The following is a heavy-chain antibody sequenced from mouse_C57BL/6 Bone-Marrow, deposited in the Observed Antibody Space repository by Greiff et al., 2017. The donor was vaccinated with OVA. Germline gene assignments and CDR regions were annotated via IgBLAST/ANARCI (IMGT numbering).Heavy chain of an antibody. D-gene: IGHD1-1*02. CDR1: GYTFTDYN. CDR2: INPNNGGT. CDR3: ARWGGNWYFDV. Sequence: EVKLVESGPELVKPGASVKMSCKASGYTFTDYNMHWVKQSHGKSLGWIGYINPNNGGTSYNQKFKGKATLTVNKSSSTAYMELRSLTSEDSAVYYCARWGGNWYFDVWGTGTTVTVSS. J-gene: IGHJ1*03. V-gene: IGHV1-22*01.